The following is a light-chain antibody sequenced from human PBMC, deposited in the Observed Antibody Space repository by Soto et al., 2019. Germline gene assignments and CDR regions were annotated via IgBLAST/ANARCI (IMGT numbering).Light chain of an antibody. CDR2: DAF. Sequence: DIQMTQSPSSLSASVGDRVTITCQASQDINSYLSWYQQRPGKAPKLLIYDAFTRETGVPSRFSGSGSGTDFIFTISSLQPEDFATYYCQQYDPFPVTFGQGTRLEIK. V-gene: IGKV1-33*01. J-gene: IGKJ5*01. CDR3: QQYDPFPVT. CDR1: QDINSY.